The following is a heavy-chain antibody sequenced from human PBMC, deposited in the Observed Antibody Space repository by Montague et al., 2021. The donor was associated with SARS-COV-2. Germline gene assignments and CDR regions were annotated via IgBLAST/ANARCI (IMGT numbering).Heavy chain of an antibody. J-gene: IGHJ4*02. CDR3: ARSLNQQWLRFPPGAFFGY. Sequence: SETLSLTCAVYGGSFSGYYWSWIRQPSGKGLEWIGEINHSGSTNYNPSLKSRVTISVDTSKSQFSLKLSSVTAADTAVYYCARSLNQQWLRFPPGAFFGYWGQGTLVTVSS. V-gene: IGHV4-34*01. CDR2: INHSGST. CDR1: GGSFSGYY. D-gene: IGHD6-19*01.